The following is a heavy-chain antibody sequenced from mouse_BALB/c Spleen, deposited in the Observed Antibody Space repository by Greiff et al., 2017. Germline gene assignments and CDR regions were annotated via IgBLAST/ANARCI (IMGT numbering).Heavy chain of an antibody. Sequence: EVQLQESGPGLVKPSQSLSLTCTVTGYSITSDYAWNWIRQFPGNKLEWMGYISYSGSTSYNPSLKSRISITRDTSKNQFFLQLNSVTTEDTATYYCARSPTMITPYAMDYWGQGTSVTVSS. CDR3: ARSPTMITPYAMDY. V-gene: IGHV3-2*02. CDR1: GYSITSDYA. D-gene: IGHD2-4*01. J-gene: IGHJ4*01. CDR2: ISYSGST.